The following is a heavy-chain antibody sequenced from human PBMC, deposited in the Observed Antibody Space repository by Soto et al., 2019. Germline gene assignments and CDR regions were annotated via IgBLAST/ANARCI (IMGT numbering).Heavy chain of an antibody. CDR1: GGTFSSYT. Sequence: QVQLVQSGAEVKKPGSSVKVSCKASGGTFSSYTISWVRQAPGQGLEWMGRIIPILGIANYAQKFQGRVTIPGEKSTSTAYRGRSSLRSEDTAVYYCARGGTYYYYMAVWGKGPTVTVSS. D-gene: IGHD3-16*01. J-gene: IGHJ6*03. CDR2: IIPILGIA. CDR3: ARGGTYYYYMAV. V-gene: IGHV1-69*02.